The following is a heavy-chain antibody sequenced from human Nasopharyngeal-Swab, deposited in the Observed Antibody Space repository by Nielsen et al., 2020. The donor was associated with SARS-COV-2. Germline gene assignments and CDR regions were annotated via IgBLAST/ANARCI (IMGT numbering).Heavy chain of an antibody. CDR1: VYTFTSYA. J-gene: IGHJ6*02. D-gene: IGHD2-2*01. Sequence: SVNVSCKASVYTFTSYAMHWVRQAPGQRRAWMGWINAGNGNTKYSQKFQGRVTITRDTSASTAYMELSSLRSEDTAVYYCARDYQRDYMGYYGMDVWGQGTTVTVSS. V-gene: IGHV1-3*01. CDR2: INAGNGNT. CDR3: ARDYQRDYMGYYGMDV.